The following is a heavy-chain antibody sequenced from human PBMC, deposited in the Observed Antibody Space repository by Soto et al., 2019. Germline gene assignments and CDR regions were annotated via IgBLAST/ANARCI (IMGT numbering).Heavy chain of an antibody. V-gene: IGHV1-69*02. CDR1: GGTFSSYT. D-gene: IGHD3-22*01. Sequence: QVQLVQSGAEVKKPGSSVKVSCKASGGTFSSYTISWVRQAPGQGLEWMGRIIPILGIANYAQKFQGRVTITADKSTSKAYMEVSSLRSEDTAVYYWARGLYYDSSGYPNWFDPWGQGTMVTVSS. CDR3: ARGLYYDSSGYPNWFDP. J-gene: IGHJ5*02. CDR2: IIPILGIA.